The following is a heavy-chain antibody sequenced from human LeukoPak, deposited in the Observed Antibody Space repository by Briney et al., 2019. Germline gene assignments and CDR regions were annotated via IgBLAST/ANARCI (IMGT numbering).Heavy chain of an antibody. V-gene: IGHV4-39*01. Sequence: IPSETLSLTCTVSGGSISSSSYYWGWIRQPPGKGLEWIGSIYYSGSTYYNPSLKSRVTISVDTSKNQFSLKLSSMTAANTAVYYCAAERMIVVVNWFDPWGQGTLVTVSS. CDR2: IYYSGST. CDR3: AAERMIVVVNWFDP. J-gene: IGHJ5*02. D-gene: IGHD3-22*01. CDR1: GGSISSSSYY.